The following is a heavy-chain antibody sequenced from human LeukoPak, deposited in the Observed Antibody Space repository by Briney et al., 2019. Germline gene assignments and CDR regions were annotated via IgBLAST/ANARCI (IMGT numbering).Heavy chain of an antibody. D-gene: IGHD1-1*01. Sequence: GGSLRLSCAASGFTFKTYTMHWVRQAPGMGLEWVSSISSSSSYIFYADSVKGRFTISRDNSKNTLYLQMNSLRAEDTAVYYCASPRTSDWGQGTLVTVSS. J-gene: IGHJ4*02. CDR2: ISSSSSYI. CDR1: GFTFKTYT. CDR3: ASPRTSD. V-gene: IGHV3-21*01.